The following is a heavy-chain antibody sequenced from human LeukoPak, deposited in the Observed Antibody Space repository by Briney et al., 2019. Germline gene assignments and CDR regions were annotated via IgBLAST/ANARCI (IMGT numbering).Heavy chain of an antibody. Sequence: ASVKVSCKASGYTFTSYDINWERQATGQGLEWMGWMNPNSGNTGYAQKFQGRVTMTRNTSISTAYMELSSLRSEDTAVYYCARAGYSYGYFDPWGQGTLVTVSS. D-gene: IGHD5-18*01. CDR2: MNPNSGNT. J-gene: IGHJ5*02. V-gene: IGHV1-8*01. CDR1: GYTFTSYD. CDR3: ARAGYSYGYFDP.